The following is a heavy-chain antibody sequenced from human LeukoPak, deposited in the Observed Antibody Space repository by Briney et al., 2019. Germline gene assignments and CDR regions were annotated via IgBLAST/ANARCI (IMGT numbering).Heavy chain of an antibody. V-gene: IGHV4-59*10. CDR1: GGSFSGYY. Sequence: SETLSLTCAVYGGSFSGYYWSWIRQPPGKGLEWIGRIYTSGSTNYNPSLKSRVTISVDTSKNQFSLKLSSVTAADTAVYYCARVRSSSSVAFDIWGQGTMVTVSS. CDR2: IYTSGST. J-gene: IGHJ3*02. D-gene: IGHD6-6*01. CDR3: ARVRSSSSVAFDI.